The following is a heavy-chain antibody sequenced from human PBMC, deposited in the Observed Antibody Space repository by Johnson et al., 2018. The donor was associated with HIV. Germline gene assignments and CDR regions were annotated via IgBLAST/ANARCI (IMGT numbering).Heavy chain of an antibody. CDR2: LNSGGGT. CDR3: ARGCRDGYTCDVFDI. Sequence: EVHLVESGGGVVKPGRSLSLSCVASGFTFSSYAMHWVRQGPGKGLEWVSVLNSGGGTYYADSVQGRFTISRDNSKNTLYLQMTSLRAEDTAVYYCARGCRDGYTCDVFDIWGHGTLVSLF. J-gene: IGHJ3*02. CDR1: GFTFSSYA. V-gene: IGHV3-66*01. D-gene: IGHD5-24*01.